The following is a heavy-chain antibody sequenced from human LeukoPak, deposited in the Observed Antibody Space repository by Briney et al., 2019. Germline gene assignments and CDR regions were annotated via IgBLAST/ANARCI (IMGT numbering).Heavy chain of an antibody. CDR1: GFTFTNHW. D-gene: IGHD6-6*01. CDR2: LPPDELDI. CDR3: VGTIASRGSEY. J-gene: IGHJ4*02. V-gene: IGHV3-74*01. Sequence: SGGSLRLSCAAFGFTFTNHWMHWVRQAPGMGLVWVSRLPPDELDIIYADSVKGRLTVSRDNSKHTVYLQINNLRAEDTAVYYCVGTIASRGSEYWGQGALVTVSS.